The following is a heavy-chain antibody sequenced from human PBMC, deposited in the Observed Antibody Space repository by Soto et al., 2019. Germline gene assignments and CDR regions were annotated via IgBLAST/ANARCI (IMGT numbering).Heavy chain of an antibody. CDR2: IYYSGST. D-gene: IGHD3-3*01. CDR3: ARAARFWSGSYGMGV. V-gene: IGHV4-59*01. CDR1: GGSISSYY. J-gene: IGHJ6*02. Sequence: SWTLSLTCTVSGGSISSYYWSWIRQPPGKGLEWIGYIYYSGSTNYNPSLKIRVTISVDTSKNQFSLKLSSVTAADTSVYYFARAARFWSGSYGMGVWGQGTTVTASS.